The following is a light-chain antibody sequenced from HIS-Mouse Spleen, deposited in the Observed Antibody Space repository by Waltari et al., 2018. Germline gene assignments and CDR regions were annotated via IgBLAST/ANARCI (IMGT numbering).Light chain of an antibody. J-gene: IGLJ2*01. V-gene: IGLV3-21*02. CDR1: NIGSKS. Sequence: SYVLTQPPSVSVAPGQTARITCGGNNIGSKSVHWYQQKPGQAPVLVVYDDSDRHSGITERFSGANCGNTATLTISRVEAGDEADYYCQVWDSSSDHPVFGGGTKLTVL. CDR3: QVWDSSSDHPV. CDR2: DDS.